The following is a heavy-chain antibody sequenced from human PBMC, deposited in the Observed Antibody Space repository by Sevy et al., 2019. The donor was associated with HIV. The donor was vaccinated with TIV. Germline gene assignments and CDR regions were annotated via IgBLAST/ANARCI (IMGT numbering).Heavy chain of an antibody. CDR2: IRSKAYGGTT. Sequence: GGSLRLSCTASGFTFGDYAMSWFRQAPGKGLEWVGFIRSKAYGGTTEYAASVKGRFTISRDDSKSIAYLQMNSLKTEDTAVYYCTRGGWPLYYYYGMDVWGQGTTVTASS. CDR3: TRGGWPLYYYYGMDV. D-gene: IGHD6-19*01. V-gene: IGHV3-49*03. J-gene: IGHJ6*02. CDR1: GFTFGDYA.